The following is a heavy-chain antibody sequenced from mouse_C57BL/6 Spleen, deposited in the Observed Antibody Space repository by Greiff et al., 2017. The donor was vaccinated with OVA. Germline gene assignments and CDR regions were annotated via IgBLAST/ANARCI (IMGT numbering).Heavy chain of an antibody. J-gene: IGHJ2*01. D-gene: IGHD4-1*01. CDR2: IYPGDGDT. V-gene: IGHV1-82*01. Sequence: VQLQQSGPELVKPGASVKISCKASGYAFSSSWMNWVKQRPGKGLEWIGRIYPGDGDTNYNGKFKGKATLTADKSSSTAYMQLSSLTSEDSAVYFCAREWGPGTGFFDYWGQGTTLTVSS. CDR3: AREWGPGTGFFDY. CDR1: GYAFSSSW.